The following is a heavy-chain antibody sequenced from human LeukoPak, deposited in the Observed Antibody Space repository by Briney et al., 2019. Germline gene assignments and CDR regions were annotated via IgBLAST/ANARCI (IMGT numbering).Heavy chain of an antibody. CDR2: IYHSGST. Sequence: PSETLSLTCTVSGYSISSGYYWGWIRQPPGKGLEWIGSIYHSGSTYYNPSLKGRVTISVGTSKNQFSLKLSSVTAADTAVYYCARPYYGSYYMDVWGKGTTVTVSS. CDR3: ARPYYGSYYMDV. J-gene: IGHJ6*03. D-gene: IGHD3-10*01. V-gene: IGHV4-38-2*02. CDR1: GYSISSGYY.